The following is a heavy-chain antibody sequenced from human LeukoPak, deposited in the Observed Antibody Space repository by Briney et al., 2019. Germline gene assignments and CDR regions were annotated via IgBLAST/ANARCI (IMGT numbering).Heavy chain of an antibody. D-gene: IGHD1-14*01. Sequence: GGSLRLSCAVSGFTFSDYLMSWVRQGPGKGLQWVANIKQDGTEEYYVDSVRGQFSISRDNAKKALSLQMNSLRAEDTAIYYCARASIIPELLRDPFDIWGQGTMVTVSS. CDR1: GFTFSDYL. V-gene: IGHV3-7*04. J-gene: IGHJ3*02. CDR2: IKQDGTEE. CDR3: ARASIIPELLRDPFDI.